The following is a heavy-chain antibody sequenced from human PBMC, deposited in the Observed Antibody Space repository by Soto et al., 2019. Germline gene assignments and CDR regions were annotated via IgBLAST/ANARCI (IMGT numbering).Heavy chain of an antibody. CDR1: GGTFSSYA. CDR3: ARGGIVATFRPRGFDP. Sequence: QVQLVQSGAEVKKPGSSVKVSCKASGGTFSSYAISWVRQAPGQGLEWMGGIIPIFGTANYAQKFQGRVKITADESKSTAYMELSSLRSEDTAVYYCARGGIVATFRPRGFDPWGQGTLVTVSS. CDR2: IIPIFGTA. V-gene: IGHV1-69*12. D-gene: IGHD5-12*01. J-gene: IGHJ5*02.